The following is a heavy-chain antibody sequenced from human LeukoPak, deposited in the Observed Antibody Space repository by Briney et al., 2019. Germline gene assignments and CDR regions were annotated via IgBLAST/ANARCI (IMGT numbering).Heavy chain of an antibody. D-gene: IGHD2/OR15-2a*01. CDR1: GGSISSYQ. Sequence: SETLSLTCTVSGGSISSYQWSWIRQPRGKGLEWIGYISYSGFTNYNPSLKSRVTISLDTSKNQFSLKLTSVTAADTAVYYCAGHHPRNTVDFWGQGTLVTVSS. CDR2: ISYSGFT. V-gene: IGHV4-59*08. J-gene: IGHJ4*02. CDR3: AGHHPRNTVDF.